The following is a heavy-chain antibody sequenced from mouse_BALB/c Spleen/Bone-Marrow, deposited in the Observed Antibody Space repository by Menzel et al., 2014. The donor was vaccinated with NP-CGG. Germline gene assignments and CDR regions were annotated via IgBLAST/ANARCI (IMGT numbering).Heavy chain of an antibody. J-gene: IGHJ4*01. CDR3: ARGGIPPYYTMDY. CDR1: GYSFTGYN. Sequence: VHVKQSGPELEKPSASVKISCKASGYSFTGYNMNWVKQSNGKSLEWIGNIDPYYGGTSYNQKFKGKATLTVDKSSSTAYMQLKSLASEDSAVYYCARGGIPPYYTMDYWGQGTSVTVSS. V-gene: IGHV1-39*01. CDR2: IDPYYGGT.